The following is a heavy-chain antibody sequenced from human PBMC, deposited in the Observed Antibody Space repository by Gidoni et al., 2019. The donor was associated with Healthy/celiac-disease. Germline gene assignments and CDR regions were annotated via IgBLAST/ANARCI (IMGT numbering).Heavy chain of an antibody. CDR1: GFTFDDYA. D-gene: IGHD1-26*01. CDR2: ISWNSGSI. V-gene: IGHV3-9*01. J-gene: IGHJ3*02. Sequence: DVQLVESGGGLVQPGRSRRLSCAASGFTFDDYAMPWVRPAPGKGLEWVSGISWNSGSIGYADSVKGRFTSSRDNAKNSLYLQMNSLRAEDTALYYCAKDRSVGGQEGGAFDIWGQGTMVTVSS. CDR3: AKDRSVGGQEGGAFDI.